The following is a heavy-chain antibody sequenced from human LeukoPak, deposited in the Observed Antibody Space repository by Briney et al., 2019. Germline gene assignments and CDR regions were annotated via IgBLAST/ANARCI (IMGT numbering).Heavy chain of an antibody. CDR1: GDSISGYY. D-gene: IGHD6-19*01. J-gene: IGHJ4*02. CDR2: IHYSGRT. Sequence: PSETLSLTCSVSGDSISGYYWNWIRQPQGKGLEWIGSIHYSGRTNFNPSLKSRVTISVDTSQKQFSLTLSSVTAADTAVYFCAREVTTGWYFDYWGQGTQVTVSS. CDR3: AREVTTGWYFDY. V-gene: IGHV4-59*01.